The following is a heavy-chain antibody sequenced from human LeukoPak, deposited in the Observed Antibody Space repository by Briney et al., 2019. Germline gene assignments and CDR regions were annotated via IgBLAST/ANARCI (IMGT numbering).Heavy chain of an antibody. V-gene: IGHV3-48*01. Sequence: PGGSLRLSCAASGFTFSSYSMNWVRQAPGKGLEWVSYISSSSSTIYYADSVKGRFTISRDNAKNSLYLQMNSLRAEDTAVYYCARPDSSGLWIDAFDIWGQGTMVTVSS. CDR2: ISSSSSTI. D-gene: IGHD3-22*01. CDR1: GFTFSSYS. CDR3: ARPDSSGLWIDAFDI. J-gene: IGHJ3*02.